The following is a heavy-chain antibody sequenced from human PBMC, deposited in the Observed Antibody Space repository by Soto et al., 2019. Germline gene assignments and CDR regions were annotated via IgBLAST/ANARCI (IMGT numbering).Heavy chain of an antibody. Sequence: PSEALSLTCTVSGGSISSYYWSWIRQPPGKGLEWIGYIYYSGSTNYNPSLKSRVTISVDTSKNQFSLKLSSVTAADTAVYYGARAEAVAGGFDYWGQGTLVTVSS. CDR3: ARAEAVAGGFDY. D-gene: IGHD6-19*01. CDR1: GGSISSYY. CDR2: IYYSGST. V-gene: IGHV4-59*01. J-gene: IGHJ4*02.